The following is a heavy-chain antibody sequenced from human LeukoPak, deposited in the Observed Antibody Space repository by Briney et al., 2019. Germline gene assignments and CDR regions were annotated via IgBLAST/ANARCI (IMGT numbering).Heavy chain of an antibody. CDR1: GFTFGSSG. D-gene: IGHD1-26*01. CDR3: AKTERSGSYPDY. CDR2: ISSSATYT. V-gene: IGHV3-23*01. J-gene: IGHJ4*02. Sequence: GGSLRLSCAASGFTFGSSGMSWVRQAPGKGLEWVAGISSSATYTYYADSVKGRFTISRDNSKNTLYLQMNSLRAEDTAVYYCAKTERSGSYPDYWGQGTLVTVSS.